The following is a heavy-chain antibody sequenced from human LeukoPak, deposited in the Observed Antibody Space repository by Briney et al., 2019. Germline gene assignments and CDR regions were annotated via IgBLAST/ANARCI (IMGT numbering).Heavy chain of an antibody. CDR3: AKDLSRGWHTFDY. V-gene: IGHV3-23*01. J-gene: IGHJ4*02. CDR1: GFTFSSYA. CDR2: ISGSGGST. D-gene: IGHD5-24*01. Sequence: GGSLRLSCAASGFTFSSYAMSWVRQAPGKGLEWVSAISGSGGSTYYADAVKGRFTISRDNSKNTVCLQMNSLRAEDTAVYYCAKDLSRGWHTFDYWGQGTLVTVSS.